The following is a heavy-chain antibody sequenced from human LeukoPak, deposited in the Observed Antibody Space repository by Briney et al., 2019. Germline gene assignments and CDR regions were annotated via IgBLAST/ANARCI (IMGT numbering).Heavy chain of an antibody. J-gene: IGHJ6*03. Sequence: SETLSLTCTVSGGSISSYYWSWIRQPPGKGLEWIGYIYYSGSTNYNPSLKSRVTISVDTSKNQFSLKLSSVTAADTPVYYCARGPFDGPHYYYYMDVWGKGTTVTVSS. CDR2: IYYSGST. CDR3: ARGPFDGPHYYYYMDV. CDR1: GGSISSYY. D-gene: IGHD4-17*01. V-gene: IGHV4-59*01.